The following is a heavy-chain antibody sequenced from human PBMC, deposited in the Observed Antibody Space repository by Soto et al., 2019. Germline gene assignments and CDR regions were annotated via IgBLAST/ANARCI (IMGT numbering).Heavy chain of an antibody. CDR1: GGTFSSYA. V-gene: IGHV1-69*01. J-gene: IGHJ6*02. Sequence: QVQLVQSGAEVKKPGSSVKVSCKASGGTFSSYAISWVRQAPGQGLEWMGGIIPIFGTANYAQKFQGRVTITADESTSTAYMELSSLRSEDTAVYYCARRRTESVREYYYYGMDVWGQGTTVTVSS. CDR3: ARRRTESVREYYYYGMDV. CDR2: IIPIFGTA.